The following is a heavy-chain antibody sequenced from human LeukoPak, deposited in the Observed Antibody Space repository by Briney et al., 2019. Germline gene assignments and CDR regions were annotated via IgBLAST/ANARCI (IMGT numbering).Heavy chain of an antibody. CDR1: GFTFSSYG. CDR3: AKGLVVHYYMDV. J-gene: IGHJ6*03. V-gene: IGHV3-30*02. Sequence: GGSLRLSCAASGFTFSSYGMHWVRQAPGKGLEWVAFIRYDGSNKYYADSVKGRFTISRDNSKNTLYLQMNSLRAEDTAVYYCAKGLVVHYYMDVWGKGTTVTVSS. CDR2: IRYDGSNK. D-gene: IGHD2-15*01.